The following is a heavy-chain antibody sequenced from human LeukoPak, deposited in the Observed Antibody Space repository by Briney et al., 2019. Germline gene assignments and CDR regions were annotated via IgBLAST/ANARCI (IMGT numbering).Heavy chain of an antibody. D-gene: IGHD3-16*02. Sequence: GSLRLSCAASGFTFSSYSMNWVRQAPGKGLEWVSYISSSSSTIYYADSVKGRFTISRDNAKNSLYLQMNSLRDEDTAVYYCARAGTRGVWGSYRLFDYWGQGTLVTASS. CDR2: ISSSSSTI. J-gene: IGHJ4*02. CDR3: ARAGTRGVWGSYRLFDY. CDR1: GFTFSSYS. V-gene: IGHV3-48*02.